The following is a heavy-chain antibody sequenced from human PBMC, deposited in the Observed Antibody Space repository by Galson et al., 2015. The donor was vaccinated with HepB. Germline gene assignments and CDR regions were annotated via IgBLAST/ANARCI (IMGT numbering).Heavy chain of an antibody. CDR1: GFTFSSYS. CDR2: ISSSSSYI. V-gene: IGHV3-21*01. J-gene: IGHJ6*02. D-gene: IGHD3-22*01. CDR3: ARSTPYYDDSSGYYYALSYYYYYGMDV. Sequence: SLRLSCAASGFTFSSYSMNWVRQAPGKGLEWVSSISSSSSYIYYADSVKGRVTISRDNATNSLYLQMNSLRAEDTAVYYCARSTPYYDDSSGYYYALSYYYYYGMDVWGQGTTVTVSS.